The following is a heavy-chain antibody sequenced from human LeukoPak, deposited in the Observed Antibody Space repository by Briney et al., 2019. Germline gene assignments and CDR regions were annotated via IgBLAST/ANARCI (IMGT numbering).Heavy chain of an antibody. CDR1: GFTFNSYA. CDR2: ISDSGGST. D-gene: IGHD1-26*01. J-gene: IGHJ4*02. V-gene: IGHV3-23*01. Sequence: VGSLRLSCAASGFTFNSYAMSWVRQAPGKGLEWVSGISDSGGSTYYADSVKGRFAISRDNSKNTLYLQMNSLRAEDTAVYYCAGKSPGGTLPFNYWGQGTLVTVSS. CDR3: AGKSPGGTLPFNY.